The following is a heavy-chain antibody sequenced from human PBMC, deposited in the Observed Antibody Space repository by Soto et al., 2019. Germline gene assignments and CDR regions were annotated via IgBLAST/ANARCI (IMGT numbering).Heavy chain of an antibody. CDR1: GGTFSSYA. CDR3: ARIEDTAMVTEDYYGMDV. Sequence: ASVKVSCKASGGTFSSYAISWVRQAPGQGLEWMGGIIPIFGTANYAQKFQGRVTITADESTSTAYMELSSLRSEDTAVHYCARIEDTAMVTEDYYGMDVWGQGTTVTVSS. CDR2: IIPIFGTA. D-gene: IGHD5-18*01. V-gene: IGHV1-69*13. J-gene: IGHJ6*02.